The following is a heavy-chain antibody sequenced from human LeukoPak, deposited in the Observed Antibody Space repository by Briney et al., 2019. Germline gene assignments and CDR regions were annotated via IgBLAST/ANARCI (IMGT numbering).Heavy chain of an antibody. V-gene: IGHV3-30-3*01. CDR3: ARGENTMFRGVIHYYYGMDV. Sequence: GTSLRLSCAASGFTFSSYAMHWVRQAPGKGLEWVAVISYDGSNKYYADSVKGRFTISRDNSKNTLHLQMNSLRAEDTAVYSCARGENTMFRGVIHYYYGMDVWGQGTTVTVSS. CDR1: GFTFSSYA. J-gene: IGHJ6*02. CDR2: ISYDGSNK. D-gene: IGHD3-10*01.